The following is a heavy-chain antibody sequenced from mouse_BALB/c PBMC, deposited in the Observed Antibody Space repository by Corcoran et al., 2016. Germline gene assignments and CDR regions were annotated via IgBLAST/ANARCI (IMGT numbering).Heavy chain of an antibody. J-gene: IGHJ3*01. Sequence: QIQLVQSGPELKKPGETVKISCKASGYTFTNYGMNWVKQAPGKGLKWMGWINTYTGEPTYADDFKGRFAFSLETSASTAYLQINNLKNEDMATYFCARGGNDFAYWGQGTLVTVSA. V-gene: IGHV9-1*02. D-gene: IGHD2-1*01. CDR2: INTYTGEP. CDR1: GYTFTNYG. CDR3: ARGGNDFAY.